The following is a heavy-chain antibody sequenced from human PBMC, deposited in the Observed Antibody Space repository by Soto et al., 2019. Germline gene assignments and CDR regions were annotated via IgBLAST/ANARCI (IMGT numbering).Heavy chain of an antibody. Sequence: SETLSLTCTVSGGSFRGYYWGWVRQPPGKGLEWIGEINHSGSSNYHPSLKSRVTISVATSKNQFSLTVNSVTPADTAVYYCARGEITLLGGMDVWGQGTTVTVS. V-gene: IGHV4-34*01. D-gene: IGHD3-10*01. CDR2: INHSGSS. CDR1: GGSFRGYY. CDR3: ARGEITLLGGMDV. J-gene: IGHJ6*02.